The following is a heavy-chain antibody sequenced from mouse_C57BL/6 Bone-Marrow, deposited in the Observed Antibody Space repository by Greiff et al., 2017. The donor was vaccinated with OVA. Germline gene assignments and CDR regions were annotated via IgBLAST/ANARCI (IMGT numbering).Heavy chain of an antibody. D-gene: IGHD2-12*01. V-gene: IGHV1-26*01. CDR3: ARLRRLGAMDY. CDR1: GYTFTDYY. J-gene: IGHJ4*01. CDR2: INPNNGGT. Sequence: EVQLQQSGPELVKPGASVKISCKASGYTFTDYYMNWVKQSHGKSLEWIGDINPNNGGTSYNQKFKGKATLTVDKSSSTAYMELRSLTSEDSAVYYCARLRRLGAMDYWGQGTSVTVSS.